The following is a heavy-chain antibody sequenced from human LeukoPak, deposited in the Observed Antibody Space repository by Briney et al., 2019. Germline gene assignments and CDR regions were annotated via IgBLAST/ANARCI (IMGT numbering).Heavy chain of an antibody. V-gene: IGHV3-15*01. CDR3: TTDLYDSSGHYPVGDY. CDR1: GFTFSNAW. J-gene: IGHJ4*02. Sequence: GGSPRLSCAASGFTFSNAWMSWVRQAPGKGLEWVGRIKSKTDGGTTDYAAPVKGRFTISRDDSKNTLYLQMNSLKTEDTAVYYCTTDLYDSSGHYPVGDYWGQGTLVTVSS. D-gene: IGHD3-22*01. CDR2: IKSKTDGGTT.